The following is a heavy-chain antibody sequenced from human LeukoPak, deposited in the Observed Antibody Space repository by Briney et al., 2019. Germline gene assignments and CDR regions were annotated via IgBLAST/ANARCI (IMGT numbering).Heavy chain of an antibody. D-gene: IGHD6-19*01. CDR3: ARVPSSGWLYNWFDP. CDR1: GYTFTSYG. CDR2: ISAYNGNT. V-gene: IGHV1-18*01. J-gene: IGHJ5*02. Sequence: GASVKVSCKASGYTFTSYGISWVRQAPGQGLEWMGWISAYNGNTNYAQKLQGRVTMTTDTSTSTAYMELRSLRSDDTAVYYCARVPSSGWLYNWFDPWGQGTLVTVSS.